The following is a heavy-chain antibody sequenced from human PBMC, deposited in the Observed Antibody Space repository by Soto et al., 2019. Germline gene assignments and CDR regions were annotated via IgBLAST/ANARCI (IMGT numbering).Heavy chain of an antibody. V-gene: IGHV3-30-3*01. Sequence: GGSLRLSCAASGFTFSSYAMHWVRQAPGKGLEWVAVISYDGSNKYYADSVKGRFTISRDNSKNTLYLQMNSLRAEDTAVYYCARDKGYYYGSGSSINSDDYYGMDVWGQGTTVTVSS. CDR2: ISYDGSNK. J-gene: IGHJ6*02. CDR3: ARDKGYYYGSGSSINSDDYYGMDV. CDR1: GFTFSSYA. D-gene: IGHD3-10*01.